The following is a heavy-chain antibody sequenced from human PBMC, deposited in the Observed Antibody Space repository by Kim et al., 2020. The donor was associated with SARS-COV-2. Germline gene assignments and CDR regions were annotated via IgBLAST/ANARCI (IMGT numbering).Heavy chain of an antibody. D-gene: IGHD3-22*01. Sequence: YAQKFQGRVTMTRDTSTSTVYMELSSLRSEDTAVYYCARFDSSGSHAFDIWGQGTMVTVSS. J-gene: IGHJ3*02. V-gene: IGHV1-46*01. CDR3: ARFDSSGSHAFDI.